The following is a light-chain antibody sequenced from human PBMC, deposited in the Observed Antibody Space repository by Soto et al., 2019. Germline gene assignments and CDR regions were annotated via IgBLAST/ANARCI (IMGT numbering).Light chain of an antibody. V-gene: IGKV3-15*01. Sequence: EIVMTQSPATLSVSPGERATLSCRASQSGSSNLAWYQQKPGQAPRLLIYGASTRSTGIPATFNGSGAGTEFTLTISSLQSEDFAVYYCQQYNNWRPYTFGQGTKLEIK. CDR1: QSGSSN. CDR2: GAS. CDR3: QQYNNWRPYT. J-gene: IGKJ2*01.